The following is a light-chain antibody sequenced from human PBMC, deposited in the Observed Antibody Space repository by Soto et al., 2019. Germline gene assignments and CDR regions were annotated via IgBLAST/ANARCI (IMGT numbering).Light chain of an antibody. V-gene: IGLV2-23*02. CDR3: CSYAGVSTFYV. CDR2: GVS. CDR1: SSDVGSYNL. J-gene: IGLJ1*01. Sequence: QSALTQPASVSGSPGQSITISCTGTSSDVGSYNLVSWYQQHPGKAPKLMIYGVSKRPSGVSDRFSGSKSGDTASLTISGLQAEDEADYYCCSYAGVSTFYVFGTGTKVTVL.